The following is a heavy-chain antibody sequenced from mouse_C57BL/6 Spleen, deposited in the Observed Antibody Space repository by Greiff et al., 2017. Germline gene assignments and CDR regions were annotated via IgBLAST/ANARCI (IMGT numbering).Heavy chain of an antibody. J-gene: IGHJ2*01. CDR2: IDPETGGT. D-gene: IGHD1-1*01. Sequence: QVQLQQSGAELVRPGASVTLSCTASGYTFTDYEMHCVKPTPVHGLEWIGAIDPETGGTAYNQKFKGKAILTADKSSSTDYMALRSLTSEASAAYYCTRSDYSGSSWDYWGQGTTLTVSS. CDR3: TRSDYSGSSWDY. V-gene: IGHV1-15*01. CDR1: GYTFTDYE.